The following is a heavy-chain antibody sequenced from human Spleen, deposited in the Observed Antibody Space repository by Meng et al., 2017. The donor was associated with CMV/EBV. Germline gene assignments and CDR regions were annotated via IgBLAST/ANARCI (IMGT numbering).Heavy chain of an antibody. CDR3: AKGGCSGGSCYPWNKFDS. V-gene: IGHV3-43*01. CDR1: FDDYT. Sequence: FDDYTMHWVRQAPGKGLEWVSLISWDGGSTYYADPVKGRFTISRDNSKNSLYLQMNSLRAEDTAFYYCAKGGCSGGSCYPWNKFDSWGQGTLVTVSS. D-gene: IGHD2-15*01. CDR2: ISWDGGST. J-gene: IGHJ5*01.